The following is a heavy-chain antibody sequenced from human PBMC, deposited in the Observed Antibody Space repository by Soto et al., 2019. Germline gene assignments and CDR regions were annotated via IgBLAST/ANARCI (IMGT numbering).Heavy chain of an antibody. D-gene: IGHD3-10*01. CDR1: GGTFSGYY. CDR2: INHSGST. Sequence: QVHLQQWGAGLLKPSETLSLTCAVYGGTFSGYYWSWIRQPPGKGLEWIGEINHSGSTNYNPSLKSRVTISMATSKNPFSLKLSSVTAADTAVYYCASTAGILLWFGELRYYFDYWGQGTPVTV. J-gene: IGHJ4*02. V-gene: IGHV4-34*01. CDR3: ASTAGILLWFGELRYYFDY.